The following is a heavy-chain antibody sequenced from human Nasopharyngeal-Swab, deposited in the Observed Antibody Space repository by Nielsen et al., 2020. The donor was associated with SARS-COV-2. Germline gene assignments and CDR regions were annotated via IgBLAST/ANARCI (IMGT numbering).Heavy chain of an antibody. J-gene: IGHJ4*02. V-gene: IGHV3-30*04. CDR2: ISYDGSNK. D-gene: IGHD3-22*01. Sequence: GESLKISCAAAAGFSFSSYAMHWVRPAPGKGLEWVAVISYDGSNKYYADSVKGRFTISRDNSKNTLYLHMNSLRAEDTAVYYCARGARGFYYDSSGYSNFDYWGQGTLVTVSS. CDR3: ARGARGFYYDSSGYSNFDY. CDR1: GFSFSSYA.